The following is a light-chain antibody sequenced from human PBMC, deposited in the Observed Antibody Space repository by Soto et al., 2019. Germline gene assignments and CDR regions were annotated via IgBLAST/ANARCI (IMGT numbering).Light chain of an antibody. V-gene: IGKV3-20*01. J-gene: IGKJ1*01. CDR1: HTISSSY. CDR3: QQYVTSSPRT. Sequence: EIALTQSPGTLSLSPGERATLSCRASHTISSSYLAWYQQKPGQAPRLLMYGISRGATGIPDRFSGSGSGTDFTLIITRLEPEDFAVYYYQQYVTSSPRTFGQGTKVEIK. CDR2: GIS.